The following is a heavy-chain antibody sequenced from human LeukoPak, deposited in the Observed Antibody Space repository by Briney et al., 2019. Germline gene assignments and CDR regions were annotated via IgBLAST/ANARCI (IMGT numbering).Heavy chain of an antibody. V-gene: IGHV3-9*01. D-gene: IGHD3-22*01. CDR3: AKLDYYDSSGYDY. Sequence: GGSLRLSCAASGFTFDDYAMHWVRQAPGKGLEWVSGISWSSGSIGYADSVKGRFTISRDNAKNSLYLQMNSLRAEDTALYYCAKLDYYDSSGYDYWGQGTLVTVSS. J-gene: IGHJ4*02. CDR2: ISWSSGSI. CDR1: GFTFDDYA.